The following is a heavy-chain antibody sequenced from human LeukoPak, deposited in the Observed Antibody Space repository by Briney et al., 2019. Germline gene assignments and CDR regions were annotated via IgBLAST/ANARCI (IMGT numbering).Heavy chain of an antibody. D-gene: IGHD6-13*01. V-gene: IGHV4-34*01. CDR2: INHSGST. CDR3: ARGYSSSWYSTYYYYGMDV. J-gene: IGHJ6*02. CDR1: GGSFSGYY. Sequence: SETLSLTCAVYGGSFSGYYWSWIRQPPGKGLEWIGEINHSGSTNYNPSLKSRVTISVDTSKNQFSLKLSSVTAADTAVYYCARGYSSSWYSTYYYYGMDVWGQGTTVTVSS.